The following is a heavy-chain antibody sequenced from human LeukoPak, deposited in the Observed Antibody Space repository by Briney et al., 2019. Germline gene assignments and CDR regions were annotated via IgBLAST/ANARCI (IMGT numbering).Heavy chain of an antibody. Sequence: PGGSLRLSCAASGFTFDDYAMHWVRQAPGKGLEWVSGISWNSGSIGYADSVKGRFTISRDSAKNSLYLQMNSLRAEDTALYYCAKDIYYYDSSGNFDYWGQGTLVTVSS. CDR2: ISWNSGSI. CDR1: GFTFDDYA. D-gene: IGHD3-22*01. J-gene: IGHJ4*02. V-gene: IGHV3-9*01. CDR3: AKDIYYYDSSGNFDY.